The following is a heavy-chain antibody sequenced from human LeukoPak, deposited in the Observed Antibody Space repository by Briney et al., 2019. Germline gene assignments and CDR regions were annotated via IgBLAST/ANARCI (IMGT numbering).Heavy chain of an antibody. V-gene: IGHV3-21*01. CDR2: IRSSSSYI. Sequence: GGSLRRSGAASGSTFSSYRMNWVRKAPGKGLEWVSSIRSSSSYIYYADSVKGRFTISRDNAKNSLYLQMNSLRAEDTAVYYCASGYYDSSGYYFPHYWGQGILVTVSS. CDR3: ASGYYDSSGYYFPHY. CDR1: GSTFSSYR. D-gene: IGHD3-22*01. J-gene: IGHJ4*02.